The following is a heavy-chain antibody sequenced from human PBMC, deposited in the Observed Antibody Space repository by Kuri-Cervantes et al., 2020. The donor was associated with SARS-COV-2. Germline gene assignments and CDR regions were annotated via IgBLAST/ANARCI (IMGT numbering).Heavy chain of an antibody. V-gene: IGHV4-31*01. J-gene: IGHJ6*03. CDR1: GGSINSGGYY. D-gene: IGHD3-10*01. CDR3: ARSDRVRELFSRMRYYYYYFMGV. Sequence: LRLSCTVSGGSINSGGYYWSWVRQLPGKGLEWIGYVYYSGYTYYNPSLKRLVTISIDTSKNQFSLSLTSVTAADTAVYYCARSDRVRELFSRMRYYYYYFMGVWGNGTTVTVSS. CDR2: VYYSGYT.